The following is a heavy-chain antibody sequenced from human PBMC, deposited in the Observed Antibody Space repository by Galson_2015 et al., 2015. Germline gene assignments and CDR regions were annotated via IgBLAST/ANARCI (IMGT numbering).Heavy chain of an antibody. CDR1: GYTLTELS. CDR3: ATGCGRSDNGSGCYWYD. J-gene: IGHJ4*02. D-gene: IGHD3-10*01. V-gene: IGHV1-24*01. CDR2: FDPEDGET. Sequence: SVKVSCKVSGYTLTELSMHWVGQAPGTGLEWMGSFDPEDGETIYAQKFQGRVTMTEDTSTDTAYMELSSLRSEDTAVYYCATGCGRSDNGSGCYWYDWVPGALVPVSS.